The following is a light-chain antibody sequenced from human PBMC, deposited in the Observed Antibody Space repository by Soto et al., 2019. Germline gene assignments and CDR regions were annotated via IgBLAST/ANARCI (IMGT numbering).Light chain of an antibody. CDR2: SND. CDR1: SSNIASNT. CDR3: ASWDDSMNGHV. J-gene: IGLJ1*01. V-gene: IGLV1-44*01. Sequence: QSVLTQPPSASGTPGQRVTVSCSGSSSNIASNTVNCYQQLPGTAPKLLIYSNDQRPSGVPDRFSASKSGTSASLAISGLQSEDEADYYCASWDDSMNGHVFGTGTKDTV.